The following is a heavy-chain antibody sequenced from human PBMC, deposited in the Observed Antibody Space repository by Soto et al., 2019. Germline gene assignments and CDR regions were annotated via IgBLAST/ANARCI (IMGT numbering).Heavy chain of an antibody. CDR2: ICSYDEK. CDR3: ARMNGYNNQETYYYYGMDV. CDR1: GFSLSHARMG. J-gene: IGHJ6*02. Sequence: KESGPVLVKPTETLTLTCTVSGFSLSHARMGVSWIRQPPGKALASLAHICSYDEKSYSTSLKSRLTFSKDTSKSQVVLTMTNLDPVDTATYYCARMNGYNNQETYYYYGMDVWGQGTTVNVSS. V-gene: IGHV2-26*01. D-gene: IGHD5-12*01.